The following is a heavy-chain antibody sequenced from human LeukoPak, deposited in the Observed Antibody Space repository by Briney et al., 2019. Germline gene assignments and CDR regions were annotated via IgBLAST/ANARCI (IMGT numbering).Heavy chain of an antibody. CDR1: GFTFSGYT. V-gene: IGHV3-20*04. Sequence: GGSLRLSCVASGFTFSGYTMNWVRQAPGKGLEWVSGINWNGGTTGYAGSVKGRFTISRDNAKNFLYLQMNSLRAEDTALYYCGRAVAGGYYYYYMDVWGKGTTVTVSS. CDR2: INWNGGTT. D-gene: IGHD6-19*01. J-gene: IGHJ6*03. CDR3: GRAVAGGYYYYYMDV.